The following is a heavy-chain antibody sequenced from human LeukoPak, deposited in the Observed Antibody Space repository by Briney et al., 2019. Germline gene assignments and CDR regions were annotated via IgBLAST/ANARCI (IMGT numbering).Heavy chain of an antibody. Sequence: ASVKVSCKASGYTFTSYGISWVRQAPGQGLEWMGWMNPNSGNTGYAQKFQGRVTITRNTSISTAYMELSSLRSEDTAVYYCAREKRRDYGSGSSFDYWGQGTLVTVSS. CDR2: MNPNSGNT. CDR3: AREKRRDYGSGSSFDY. CDR1: GYTFTSYG. J-gene: IGHJ4*02. V-gene: IGHV1-8*03. D-gene: IGHD3-10*01.